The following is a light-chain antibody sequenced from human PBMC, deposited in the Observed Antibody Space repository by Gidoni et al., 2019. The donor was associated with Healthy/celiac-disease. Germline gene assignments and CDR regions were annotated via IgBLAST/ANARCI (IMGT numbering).Light chain of an antibody. CDR1: SSDVGGYNY. CDR2: EVS. J-gene: IGLJ2*01. V-gene: IGLV2-14*01. Sequence: QAALTQRASGSGSPGQSTTISCTGNSSDVGGYNYVSWYQQHPGKAPKLMIYEVSNRPSGVSYRFSGSQSGNTASLTISGLQAEDEADYYCSSYTSSSTLDVVFGGGTKLTVL. CDR3: SSYTSSSTLDVV.